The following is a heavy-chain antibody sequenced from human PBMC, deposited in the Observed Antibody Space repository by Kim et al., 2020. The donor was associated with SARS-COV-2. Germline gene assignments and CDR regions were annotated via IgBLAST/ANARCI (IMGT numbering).Heavy chain of an antibody. CDR2: INPSGGST. J-gene: IGHJ3*02. CDR1: AYTFTGNY. V-gene: IGHV1-46*01. CDR3: ARFSPLDALDI. Sequence: ASVKVSCKASAYTFTGNYIHWVRQAPGQGLEWMGIINPSGGSTFYAQKFQGRVTMTTDTSTSTDTSTTSVYMELRTLRSEDTAVYYCARFSPLDALDIWGQGTMVTVSS.